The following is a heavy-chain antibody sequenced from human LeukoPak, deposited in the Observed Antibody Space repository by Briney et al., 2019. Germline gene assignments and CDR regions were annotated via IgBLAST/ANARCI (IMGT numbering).Heavy chain of an antibody. V-gene: IGHV4-61*02. J-gene: IGHJ4*02. Sequence: PSETLSLTCTVSGGSISSGSYYWSWIRQPAGKGLEWIGRIYTSGSTNYNPSLKSRVTISVDASKNQFSLKLSSVTAADTAVYYCARDRGYYDILTGPIDYWGQGTLVTVSS. CDR1: GGSISSGSYY. D-gene: IGHD3-9*01. CDR3: ARDRGYYDILTGPIDY. CDR2: IYTSGST.